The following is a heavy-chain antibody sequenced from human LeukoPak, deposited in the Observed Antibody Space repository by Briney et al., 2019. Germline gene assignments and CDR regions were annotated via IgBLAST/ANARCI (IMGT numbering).Heavy chain of an antibody. CDR1: GFTFNSYS. D-gene: IGHD6-19*01. CDR3: ARGYSSGWGRFDY. J-gene: IGHJ4*02. Sequence: PGGSLRLSCAASGFTFNSYSMTWVRQAPGKGLEWVSGISGSGFNTYYAYSVKGRFTISRDNSKNTLYLQMNSLRAEDTAVYFCARGYSSGWGRFDYWGQGTLVTVSS. CDR2: ISGSGFNT. V-gene: IGHV3-23*01.